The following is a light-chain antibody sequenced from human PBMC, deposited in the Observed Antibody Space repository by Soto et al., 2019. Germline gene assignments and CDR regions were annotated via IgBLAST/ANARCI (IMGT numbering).Light chain of an antibody. CDR2: GAS. Sequence: EIVMTQSPATLSVSPGERATLSCRASQSVSRNLAWYQQKPGQAPRLLIYGASTRATGIPARFGGSGSGTEFTLTINSLQSEDFAVYSCQQYNSFFTFGPGTKVDIK. V-gene: IGKV3-15*01. J-gene: IGKJ3*01. CDR1: QSVSRN. CDR3: QQYNSFFT.